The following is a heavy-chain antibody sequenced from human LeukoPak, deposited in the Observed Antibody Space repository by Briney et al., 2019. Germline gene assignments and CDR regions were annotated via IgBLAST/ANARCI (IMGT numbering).Heavy chain of an antibody. CDR3: AKPITGYCSSTSCPYAFDI. D-gene: IGHD2-2*01. CDR1: GFTFDDYA. V-gene: IGHV3-9*01. Sequence: GKSLRLSCAASGFTFDDYAMHWVRQTPGKGLEWVSGISWNSGSIGYADSVKGRFTISRDNAKNSLYLQMNSLRAEDTALYYCAKPITGYCSSTSCPYAFDIWGQGTMVTVSS. J-gene: IGHJ3*02. CDR2: ISWNSGSI.